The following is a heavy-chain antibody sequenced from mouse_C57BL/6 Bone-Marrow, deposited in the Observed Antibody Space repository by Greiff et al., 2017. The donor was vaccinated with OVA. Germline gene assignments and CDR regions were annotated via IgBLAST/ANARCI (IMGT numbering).Heavy chain of an antibody. CDR1: GYTFTSYW. Sequence: VQLVESGAELAKPGASVKLSCKASGYTFTSYWMHWVKQRPGQGLEWIGYINPSSGYTKYNQKFKDKATLTADKSSSTAYMLLSSLTSEDSAVYFCAPSYYYYAMDYWGQGTSVTVSS. V-gene: IGHV1-7*01. CDR2: INPSSGYT. D-gene: IGHD2-10*01. J-gene: IGHJ4*01. CDR3: APSYYYYAMDY.